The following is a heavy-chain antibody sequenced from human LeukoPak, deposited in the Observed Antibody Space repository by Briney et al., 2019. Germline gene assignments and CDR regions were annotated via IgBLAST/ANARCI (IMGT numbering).Heavy chain of an antibody. CDR2: ISSSTTTI. V-gene: IGHV3-11*01. Sequence: GGSLRLSCAASGFTFSDYFMSWVRQAPGKGLEWVAYISSSTTTIHYAESVRGRFTISRDNAENSLYLHMNSLRAEDTAVYFCATTEKNRYYINLWGPGTTVIVSS. J-gene: IGHJ6*01. D-gene: IGHD2-21*01. CDR1: GFTFSDYF. CDR3: ATTEKNRYYINL.